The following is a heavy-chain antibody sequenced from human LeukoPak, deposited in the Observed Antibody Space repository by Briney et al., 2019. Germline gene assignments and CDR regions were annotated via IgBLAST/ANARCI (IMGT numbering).Heavy chain of an antibody. CDR2: INGGCDTT. J-gene: IGHJ4*02. CDR1: GFTFVSYA. D-gene: IGHD5-24*01. Sequence: GGSLRLSCATSGFTFVSYAMTWVRQAPGKGLEWVSAINGGCDTTYYADSVKGRFTVSRDRSTNTLFLQMSSLRAEDSGMYYCAKALDTYGYMRFDYWGQGTLVTVSS. CDR3: AKALDTYGYMRFDY. V-gene: IGHV3-23*01.